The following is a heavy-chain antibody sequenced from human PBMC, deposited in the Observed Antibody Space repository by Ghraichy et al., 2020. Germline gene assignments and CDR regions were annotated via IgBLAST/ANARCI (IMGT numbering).Heavy chain of an antibody. D-gene: IGHD2-15*01. CDR3: ARDRRYCSGGSCYANFDY. Sequence: SETLSLTCTVSGGSISSYYWSWIRQPPGKGLEWIGYIYYSGSTNYNPSLKSRVTISVDTSKNQFSLKLSSVTAADTAVYYCARDRRYCSGGSCYANFDYWGQGTLVTVSS. CDR2: IYYSGST. J-gene: IGHJ4*02. V-gene: IGHV4-59*01. CDR1: GGSISSYY.